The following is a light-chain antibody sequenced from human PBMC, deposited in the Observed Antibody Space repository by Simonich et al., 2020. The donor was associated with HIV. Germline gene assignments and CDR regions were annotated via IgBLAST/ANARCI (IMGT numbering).Light chain of an antibody. Sequence: EIVLTQSPGTLSLSPGERATLSCRASQRVSSSYLAWYQQKPGQAPRRLIYGASSRATGIPDRFSGSGSGTDVTLTISRLEPEDFAVYYCQQYGSSPRTFGQGTKVEIK. V-gene: IGKV3-20*01. J-gene: IGKJ1*01. CDR1: QRVSSSY. CDR3: QQYGSSPRT. CDR2: GAS.